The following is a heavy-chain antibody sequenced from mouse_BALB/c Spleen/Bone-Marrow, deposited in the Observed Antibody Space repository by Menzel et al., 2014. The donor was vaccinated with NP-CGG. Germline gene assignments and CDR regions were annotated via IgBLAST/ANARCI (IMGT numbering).Heavy chain of an antibody. D-gene: IGHD1-1*01. J-gene: IGHJ2*01. CDR3: SREYYGSCLDY. CDR2: IDPANGNT. CDR1: DFNINDTY. Sequence: LVESGAELVKPGASVKLSCTASDFNINDTYMHWVKQRPEQGLGRIGRIDPANGNTKYDPKFQDKATITADTSSNTAYLQLSSLTSEDTAVYYCSREYYGSCLDYWGQGTTLTVSS. V-gene: IGHV14-3*02.